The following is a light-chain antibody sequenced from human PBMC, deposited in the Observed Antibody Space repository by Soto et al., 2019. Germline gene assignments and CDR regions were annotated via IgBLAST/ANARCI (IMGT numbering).Light chain of an antibody. CDR3: GSYAGSSNV. CDR2: EVN. J-gene: IGLJ1*01. CDR1: SSDVGGYNY. Sequence: QSALTQPPSASGSPGQSVAISCTGTSSDVGGYNYVSWYQQHPGKAPKLMIYEVNKRPSGVPDRFSGSKSGNTASLTVSGLQADDEADYYCGSYAGSSNVFGTGTKVTVL. V-gene: IGLV2-8*01.